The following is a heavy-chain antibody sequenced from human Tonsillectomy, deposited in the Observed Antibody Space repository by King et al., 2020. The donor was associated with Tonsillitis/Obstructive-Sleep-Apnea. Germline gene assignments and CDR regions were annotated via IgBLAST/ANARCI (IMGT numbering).Heavy chain of an antibody. J-gene: IGHJ5*02. CDR2: ISGSGDSA. V-gene: IGHV3-23*04. CDR1: GFTFSNYA. CDR3: AKDAVVILGDSWFDP. Sequence: VQLVESGGGLVQPGGSLRLSCAASGFTFSNYAMSWVRQAPGKGLEWVSAISGSGDSAYYADSVKGRFTISRDNSKNTLYLQMNSLRADDTAVYYCAKDAVVILGDSWFDPWAREPWSPSPQ. D-gene: IGHD2-21*01.